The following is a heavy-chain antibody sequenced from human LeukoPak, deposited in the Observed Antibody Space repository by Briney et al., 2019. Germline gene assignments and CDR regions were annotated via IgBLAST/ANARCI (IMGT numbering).Heavy chain of an antibody. CDR3: ARGGYDILTGFDY. D-gene: IGHD3-9*01. Sequence: PSETLSLTCAVSGYSISSGYYWGWIRQPPGKGLEWIGSIYHSESTYYNPSLKSRVTISVDTSKNQFSLKLSSVTAADTAVYYCARGGYDILTGFDYWGQGTLVTVSS. J-gene: IGHJ4*02. V-gene: IGHV4-38-2*01. CDR1: GYSISSGYY. CDR2: IYHSEST.